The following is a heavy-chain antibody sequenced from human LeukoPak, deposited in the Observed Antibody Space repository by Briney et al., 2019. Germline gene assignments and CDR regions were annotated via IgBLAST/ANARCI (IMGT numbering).Heavy chain of an antibody. Sequence: ASVKVSCKASGYTFTGYYMHWVRQAPGHGLEWMGWINPNSGGTNYAQKFQGRVTMTRDTSISTAYMELSRLRSDDAAVYYCARGGSSSWYSSGSYWGQGTLVTVSS. J-gene: IGHJ4*02. CDR3: ARGGSSSWYSSGSY. D-gene: IGHD6-13*01. CDR2: INPNSGGT. V-gene: IGHV1-2*02. CDR1: GYTFTGYY.